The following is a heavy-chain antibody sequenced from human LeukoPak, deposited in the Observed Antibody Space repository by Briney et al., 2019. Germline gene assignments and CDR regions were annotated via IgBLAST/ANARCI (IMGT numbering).Heavy chain of an antibody. J-gene: IGHJ4*02. CDR2: IYSGGGT. CDR3: ARYFGSSYFDY. CDR1: GFTVSSNY. D-gene: IGHD3-10*01. Sequence: GGSLRLSCAASGFTVSSNYMSWVRQAPGKGLEWVSVIYSGGGTYYADSVKGRFTISRDNSKNTLYLQMNSLRAEDTAVYYCARYFGSSYFDYWGREPWSPSPQ. V-gene: IGHV3-66*01.